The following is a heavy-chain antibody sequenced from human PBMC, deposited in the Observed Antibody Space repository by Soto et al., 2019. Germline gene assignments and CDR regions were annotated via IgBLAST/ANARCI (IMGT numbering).Heavy chain of an antibody. CDR3: AKVKEWLVSQYYFDY. J-gene: IGHJ4*02. D-gene: IGHD6-19*01. Sequence: GGSLRLSCAASGFTFSSYWMSWVRQAPGKGLEWVANIKYDGSEKYYADSVKGRFTISRDNSKNTLYLQMNSLRAEDTAVYYCAKVKEWLVSQYYFDYWGQGTLVTVS. CDR2: IKYDGSEK. V-gene: IGHV3-7*02. CDR1: GFTFSSYW.